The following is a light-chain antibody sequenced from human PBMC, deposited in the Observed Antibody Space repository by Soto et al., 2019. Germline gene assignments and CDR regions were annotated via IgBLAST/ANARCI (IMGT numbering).Light chain of an antibody. V-gene: IGKV1-39*01. CDR2: SAS. Sequence: DIQMTQSPSSLSSSVGDSVTITCRTSQTINNYLNWYQQKPGKAPKLLVYSASSLHSGVPSRFSGSGSGTKFTLTISDLQPEEYTTYYCQKSDNTPWTFGQGTKVEIK. CDR1: QTINNY. J-gene: IGKJ1*01. CDR3: QKSDNTPWT.